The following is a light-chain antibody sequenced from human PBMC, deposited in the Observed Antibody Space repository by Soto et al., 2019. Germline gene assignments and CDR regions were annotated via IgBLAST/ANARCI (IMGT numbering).Light chain of an antibody. V-gene: IGKV3-15*01. Sequence: EIVLTQAPGTRSLSPGDRFTLSCLAIPLVDINLAWYQQRACQAPRILVYGASNKATDMPGRFSGRGSGTESTLTINNMQSEDFAVYYCQQYNNWPPEITFGEGTQVE. J-gene: IGKJ4*01. CDR2: GAS. CDR1: PLVDIN. CDR3: QQYNNWPPEIT.